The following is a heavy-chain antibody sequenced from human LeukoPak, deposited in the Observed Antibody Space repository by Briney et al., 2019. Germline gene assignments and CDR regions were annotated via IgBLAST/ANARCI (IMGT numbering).Heavy chain of an antibody. D-gene: IGHD3-10*01. CDR3: ARAPGELLLGTYYYYYMDV. CDR1: GGSISSSSYY. CDR2: IYYSGST. V-gene: IGHV4-39*01. J-gene: IGHJ6*03. Sequence: SETLSLTCTVSGGSISSSSYYWGWIRQPPGKGLEWIGCIYYSGSTYYNTSLKSRVTISVDTPKNQFSLKLSSVTAADTAVYYCARAPGELLLGTYYYYYMDVWGKGTTVTVSS.